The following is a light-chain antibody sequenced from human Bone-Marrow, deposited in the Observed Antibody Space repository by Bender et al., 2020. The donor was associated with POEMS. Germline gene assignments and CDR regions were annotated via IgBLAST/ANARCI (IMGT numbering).Light chain of an antibody. CDR1: RSNIGSNY. Sequence: QSVLTQPPSASGTPGQRVTIPCSGGRSNIGSNYVYWYQQLPGTAPKLLISRNNQRPSGVPDRFSGSKSGTSASLDISGLQSEDEAVYYCQSHDSSLSGSVVFGGGTKVTVL. CDR2: RNN. J-gene: IGLJ2*01. V-gene: IGLV1-47*01. CDR3: QSHDSSLSGSVV.